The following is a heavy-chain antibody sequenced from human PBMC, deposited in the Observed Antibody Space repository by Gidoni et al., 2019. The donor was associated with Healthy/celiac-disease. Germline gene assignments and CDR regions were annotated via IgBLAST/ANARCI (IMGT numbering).Heavy chain of an antibody. Sequence: VHLPDSAPRLAPPSATLSLSCTVPGGFISSYYWSLIRQPPGKGLEWIGYIYYSWSTNYHPSLRSRVTISVDTTKNQFALKLSSVTAADAAEYYSARATNDYGGNLWRGQHWGQGTLVTVSS. J-gene: IGHJ1*01. V-gene: IGHV4-59*01. D-gene: IGHD4-17*01. CDR1: GGFISSYY. CDR2: IYYSWST. CDR3: ARATNDYGGNLWRGQH.